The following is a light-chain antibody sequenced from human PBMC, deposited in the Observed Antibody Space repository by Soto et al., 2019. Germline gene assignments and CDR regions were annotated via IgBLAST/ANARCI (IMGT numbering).Light chain of an antibody. Sequence: VLTPAPGTLSLSPGERATLSCRARQSLRSSLAWYQQKPGQAPRLLIYDTSTRATGIPARFSGSGSGTEFTLTISSLQSEDFAVYYCQQRNSWPPTFTFGQGTRLEIK. CDR2: DTS. CDR1: QSLRSS. J-gene: IGKJ5*01. V-gene: IGKV3-15*01. CDR3: QQRNSWPPTFT.